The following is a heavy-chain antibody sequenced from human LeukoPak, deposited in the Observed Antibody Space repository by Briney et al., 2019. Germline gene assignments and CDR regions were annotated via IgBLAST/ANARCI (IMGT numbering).Heavy chain of an antibody. J-gene: IGHJ4*02. CDR2: ISGGGTPT. D-gene: IGHD6-6*01. Sequence: PGGSLRLSCAASGFTFSSYAMSWVRQAPGKGLEWVSAISGGGTPTYYADSVKGRFTISRDNAKNSLYLQMNSLRAEDTAVYYCAKDSSTYYFDYWGQGTLVTVSS. CDR3: AKDSSTYYFDY. V-gene: IGHV3-23*01. CDR1: GFTFSSYA.